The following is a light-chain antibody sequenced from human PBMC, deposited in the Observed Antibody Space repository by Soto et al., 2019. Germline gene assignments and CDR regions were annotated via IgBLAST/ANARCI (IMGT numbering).Light chain of an antibody. CDR2: EDN. Sequence: QSALTQPASVSGSPGQSITISCTGTSSDVGSYNLVSWYQQHPGTAPKLMIYEDNKRASGVSNRFSGSTSGITASLTISVLQADDEADYYCCSYAGSSTGVFGGGTKLTVL. V-gene: IGLV2-23*01. CDR1: SSDVGSYNL. J-gene: IGLJ3*02. CDR3: CSYAGSSTGV.